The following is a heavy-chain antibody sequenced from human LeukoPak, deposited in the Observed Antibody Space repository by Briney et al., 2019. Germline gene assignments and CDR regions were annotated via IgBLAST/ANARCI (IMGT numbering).Heavy chain of an antibody. V-gene: IGHV4-34*01. Sequence: SETLSLTCAVYGGSFSGYYWSWIRQPPGKGLEWIGEINHSGSTNYNPSLKSRVTISVDTSKNQFSLKLSSVTAADTAVYYCAEGATDRDYWGQGTLVTVSS. D-gene: IGHD1-26*01. CDR2: INHSGST. CDR1: GGSFSGYY. CDR3: AEGATDRDY. J-gene: IGHJ4*02.